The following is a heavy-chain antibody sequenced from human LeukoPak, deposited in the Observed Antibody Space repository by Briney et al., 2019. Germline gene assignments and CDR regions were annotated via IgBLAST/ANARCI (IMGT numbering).Heavy chain of an antibody. J-gene: IGHJ4*02. D-gene: IGHD5-12*01. CDR1: GFTFSNYA. Sequence: GGSLRLSCAASGFTFSNYAMTWIRQAQGKGLQWVSAITGSGGSTYYADSVKGRFAISRDNSKNTLYLQMNSLRAEDTAVYYCATLMRGPTGYSGYGGEDYWGQGTLVTVSS. CDR2: ITGSGGST. V-gene: IGHV3-23*01. CDR3: ATLMRGPTGYSGYGGEDY.